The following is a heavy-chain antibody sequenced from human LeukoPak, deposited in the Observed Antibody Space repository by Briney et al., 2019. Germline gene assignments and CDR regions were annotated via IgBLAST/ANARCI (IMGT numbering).Heavy chain of an antibody. CDR2: ISYDGSNG. CDR3: AKDRTVAAAGTPYYYGMDV. J-gene: IGHJ6*02. CDR1: AFIFSGYA. D-gene: IGHD6-13*01. Sequence: PGGSLRLSCAASAFIFSGYAMHWVRQAPGKGLEWVAVISYDGSNGYHADSVKGRFTISRDNSKNTLYLQMNSLRAEDTAVYYCAKDRTVAAAGTPYYYGMDVWGQGTTVTVSS. V-gene: IGHV3-30-3*01.